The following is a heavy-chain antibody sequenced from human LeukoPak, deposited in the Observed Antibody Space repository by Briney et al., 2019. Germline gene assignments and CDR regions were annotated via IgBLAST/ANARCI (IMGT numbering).Heavy chain of an antibody. Sequence: SEALSLTCTVSGGSISIYYWGWIRQPPGKGLEWIGSIYYSGSTYYNPSLKSRVTISVDTSKNQFSLKLRSVTAADTAVYYCARRLGGSGSYYYWGQGTLVTVSS. V-gene: IGHV4-39*01. D-gene: IGHD3-10*01. CDR2: IYYSGST. CDR3: ARRLGGSGSYYY. CDR1: GGSISIYY. J-gene: IGHJ4*02.